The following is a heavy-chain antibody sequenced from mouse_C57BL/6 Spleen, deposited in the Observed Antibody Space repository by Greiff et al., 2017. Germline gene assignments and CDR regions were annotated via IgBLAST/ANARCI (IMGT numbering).Heavy chain of an antibody. V-gene: IGHV5-17*01. J-gene: IGHJ1*03. CDR2: ISSGSSTI. D-gene: IGHD1-1*01. CDR1: GFTFSDYG. CDR3: ARDILPGYFDV. Sequence: EVKLVESGGGLVKPGGSLKLSCAASGFTFSDYGMHWVRQAPEQGLEWVAYISSGSSTIYYADTVKGRFTISRDNAKNTLFLQMTSLRSEDTAMYYCARDILPGYFDVWGTGTTVTVSS.